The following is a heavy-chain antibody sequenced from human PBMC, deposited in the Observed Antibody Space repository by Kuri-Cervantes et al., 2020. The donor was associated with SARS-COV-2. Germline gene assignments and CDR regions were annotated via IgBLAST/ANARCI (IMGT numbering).Heavy chain of an antibody. D-gene: IGHD3-16*02. CDR3: AREVAEHDYVWGSYRPHYYYYYMDV. CDR1: GSTFSSYA. J-gene: IGHJ6*03. Sequence: GGSLRLSCAASGSTFSSYAMHWVRQAPGKGLEWVAVISYDGSNKYYADSVKGRFTISRDNSKNTLYLQMNSLRAEDTAVYYCAREVAEHDYVWGSYRPHYYYYYMDVWGKGTTVTVSS. CDR2: ISYDGSNK. V-gene: IGHV3-30*04.